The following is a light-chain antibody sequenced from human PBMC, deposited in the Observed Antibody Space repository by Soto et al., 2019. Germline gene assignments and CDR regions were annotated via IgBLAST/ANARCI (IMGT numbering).Light chain of an antibody. J-gene: IGKJ5*01. CDR3: QQRSNWPPH. V-gene: IGKV3-11*01. Sequence: IVLTQSPATLSLSPGERATLSCRASQSVSSYLAWYQQKPGQAPRLLIYDASNRATGIPARFSGSGSGTDFTLTISNLEPEDFAVYYCQQRSNWPPHFGQGTRLEIK. CDR1: QSVSSY. CDR2: DAS.